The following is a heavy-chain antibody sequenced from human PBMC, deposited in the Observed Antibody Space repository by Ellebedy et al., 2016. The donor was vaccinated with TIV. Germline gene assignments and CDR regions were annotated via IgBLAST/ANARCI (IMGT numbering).Heavy chain of an antibody. J-gene: IGHJ4*02. CDR1: GFTFSAYV. CDR3: ARELVSRDSLSFDY. V-gene: IGHV3-23*01. CDR2: ISGGGTT. D-gene: IGHD1-7*01. Sequence: GESLKISCAASGFTFSAYVMNWVRQAPGKGLEWVSAISGGGTTFYSDSVKGRFTISRDNSKNTVYMQLNSLGAGDTAMYFCARELVSRDSLSFDYWGLGTLVTVSS.